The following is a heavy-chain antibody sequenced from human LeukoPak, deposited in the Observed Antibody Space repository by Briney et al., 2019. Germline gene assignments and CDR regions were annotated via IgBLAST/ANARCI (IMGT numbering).Heavy chain of an antibody. CDR2: IYYSGST. D-gene: IGHD2-21*01. CDR3: ARVPTMSIFNWFDP. Sequence: PSETLSLTCTVSGGSISSSSYYWGWIRQPPGKGLEWIRSIYYSGSTYYNPSLKSRVTISVDTSKNQFSLKLSSVTAADTAVYYCARVPTMSIFNWFDPWGQGTLVTVSS. CDR1: GGSISSSSYY. V-gene: IGHV4-39*07. J-gene: IGHJ5*02.